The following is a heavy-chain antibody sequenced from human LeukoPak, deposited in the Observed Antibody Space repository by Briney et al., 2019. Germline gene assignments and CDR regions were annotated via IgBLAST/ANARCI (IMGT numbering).Heavy chain of an antibody. J-gene: IGHJ6*03. V-gene: IGHV1-69*06. CDR2: IIPIFGTT. D-gene: IGHD3-10*01. CDR3: ARGGSGGYYYYYYYMDV. Sequence: ASVKVSCTASGGTFSSYAISWVRQAPGQGLEWMGGIIPIFGTTNYAQKFQGRVTITADKSTSTAYMELSSLRSEDTAVYYCARGGSGGYYYYYYYMDVWGKGTTVTVSS. CDR1: GGTFSSYA.